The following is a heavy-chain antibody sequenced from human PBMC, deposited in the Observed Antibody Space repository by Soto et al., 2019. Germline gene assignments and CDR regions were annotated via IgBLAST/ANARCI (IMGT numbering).Heavy chain of an antibody. J-gene: IGHJ6*02. CDR1: GGTFSSSA. V-gene: IGHV1-69*13. Sequence: SSVKASCKASGGTFSSSAISWVRQAPGQGLEWMGGIIPIFGTANYAQKFQGRVTITADESTSTAYMELSSLRSEDTAVYYCARGEAVRDMSKDRHYSYICIDALGQGTTVTVP. D-gene: IGHD6-19*01. CDR3: ARGEAVRDMSKDRHYSYICIDA. CDR2: IIPIFGTA.